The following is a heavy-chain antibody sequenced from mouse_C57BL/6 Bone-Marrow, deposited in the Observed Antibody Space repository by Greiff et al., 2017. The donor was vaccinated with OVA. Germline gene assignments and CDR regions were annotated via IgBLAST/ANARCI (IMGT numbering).Heavy chain of an antibody. CDR1: GFTFSDYG. J-gene: IGHJ4*01. CDR2: ISSGSSTI. V-gene: IGHV5-17*01. D-gene: IGHD5-5*01. Sequence: EVHLVESGGGLVKPGGSLKLSCAASGFTFSDYGMHWVRQAPEKGLEWVAYISSGSSTIYYADTVKGRFTISRDNAKNTLFLQMTSLRSEDTAMYYGAILPSYAMDYWGQGTSVTVSS. CDR3: AILPSYAMDY.